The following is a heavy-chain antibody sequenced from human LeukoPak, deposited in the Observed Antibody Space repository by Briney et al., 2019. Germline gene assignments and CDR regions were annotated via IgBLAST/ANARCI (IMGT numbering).Heavy chain of an antibody. CDR2: ISGSGSTI. V-gene: IGHV3-11*01. CDR1: GFNLSDYY. D-gene: IGHD6-19*01. CDR3: ARAVRGYYYGLDV. J-gene: IGHJ6*02. Sequence: PGGSLRLSCEASGFNLSDYYMSWIRQAPGEGLEWVLSISGSGSTIYYADSLKGRFTISRDNAKNSMWLQMNSLRADDTAVYYCARAVRGYYYGLDVWGQGTTATVSS.